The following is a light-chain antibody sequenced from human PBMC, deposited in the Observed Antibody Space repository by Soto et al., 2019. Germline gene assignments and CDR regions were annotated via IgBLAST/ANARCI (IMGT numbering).Light chain of an antibody. CDR1: QSVSFY. CDR3: QQRSDLPPT. CDR2: DAS. J-gene: IGKJ4*01. V-gene: IGKV3-11*01. Sequence: EIVLPQSPATVSLSPGERATLSCRASQSVSFYLAWYQQKPGQAPRLLIYDASHRATGVPARFSGSGSGTDFTLTISSLEPEDFAVYYCQQRSDLPPTFGGGTKVYIK.